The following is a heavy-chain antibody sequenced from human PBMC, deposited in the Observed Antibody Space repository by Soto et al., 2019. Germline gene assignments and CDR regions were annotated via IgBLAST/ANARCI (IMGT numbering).Heavy chain of an antibody. D-gene: IGHD1-26*01. CDR2: IMPGSSHI. Sequence: EVQLVESGGGLVQHGGSLRLMNWVRQAPGKGLEWVSYIMPGSSHIFYADSVKGRFTISRDNDKNSLYLQMNNLRAEDTALYYCAIEKVGAASVHVFDIWGQGTMVTVSS. J-gene: IGHJ3*02. CDR3: AIEKVGAASVHVFDI. V-gene: IGHV3-48*01.